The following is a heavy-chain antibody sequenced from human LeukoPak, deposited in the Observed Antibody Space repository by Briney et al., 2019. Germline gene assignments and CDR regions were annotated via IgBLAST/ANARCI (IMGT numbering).Heavy chain of an antibody. J-gene: IGHJ3*02. Sequence: PSETLSLTCAVSGVSISSSNWWSWVRQPPGKGLEWIGEIYHSGSTNYNPSLKGRVTISVDKSKNQFSLKLSSVTAADTAVYYCARYPLDAFDIWGQGTMVTVSS. CDR1: GVSISSSNW. V-gene: IGHV4-4*02. CDR3: ARYPLDAFDI. CDR2: IYHSGST.